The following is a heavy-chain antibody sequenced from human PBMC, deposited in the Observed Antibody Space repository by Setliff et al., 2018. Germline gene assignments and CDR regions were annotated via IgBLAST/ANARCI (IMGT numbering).Heavy chain of an antibody. CDR1: GFTFSSFW. J-gene: IGHJ6*02. Sequence: GGSLRLSCAASGFTFSSFWMHWVRQAPGKGLVWVARINGDGSVANYADAVKGRFTISRDNAKNTLSLQMNTLKAEDTAVYYCTRDIVVFTDIDYYYSGMDVWGQGTAVTVSS. V-gene: IGHV3-74*01. CDR3: TRDIVVFTDIDYYYSGMDV. CDR2: INGDGSVA. D-gene: IGHD2-21*01.